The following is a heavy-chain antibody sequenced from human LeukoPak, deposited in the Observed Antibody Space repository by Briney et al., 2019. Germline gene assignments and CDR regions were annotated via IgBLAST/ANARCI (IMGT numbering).Heavy chain of an antibody. D-gene: IGHD6-19*01. CDR1: GYTFTSYG. CDR3: ARDHIAVAGRGIFDY. CDR2: ISAYNGNT. J-gene: IGHJ4*02. Sequence: ASVKVSCKASGYTFTSYGISWVRQAPGQGREWMGWISAYNGNTNYAQKLQGRVTMTTDTSTSTAYMELRSLRSDDTAVYYCARDHIAVAGRGIFDYWGQGTLVTVSS. V-gene: IGHV1-18*01.